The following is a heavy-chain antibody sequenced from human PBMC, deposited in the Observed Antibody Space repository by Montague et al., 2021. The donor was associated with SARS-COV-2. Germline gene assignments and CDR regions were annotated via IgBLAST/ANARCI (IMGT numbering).Heavy chain of an antibody. J-gene: IGHJ4*02. CDR3: TQERGPGRTTRHYFDY. D-gene: IGHD1-14*01. CDR1: GDSVSSNIAA. V-gene: IGHV6-1*01. Sequence: CAISGDSVSSNIAAWNWIRQSPSRGLEWLGRTYYRSKWYNDYAVSVRSRITISPDTSKNQFSLQLNSVTPEDTAVYYCTQERGPGRTTRHYFDYWGQGTLVPVSS. CDR2: TYYRSKWYN.